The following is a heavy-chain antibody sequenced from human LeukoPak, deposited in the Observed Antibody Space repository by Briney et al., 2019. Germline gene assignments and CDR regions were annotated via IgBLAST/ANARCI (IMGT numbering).Heavy chain of an antibody. CDR1: GFTFGDHI. J-gene: IGHJ6*02. CDR3: ARDKGTTYYDFWSGYPSAGMDV. D-gene: IGHD3-3*01. CDR2: VSGSGSTV. Sequence: GGSLRLSCAASGFTFGDHIMNWVRQLPGKRLEWVAYVSGSGSTVYYADSVKGRFTVSRDNGKSSLYLQMNSLRVEDTALYYCARDKGTTYYDFWSGYPSAGMDVWGQGTTVTVSS. V-gene: IGHV3-48*01.